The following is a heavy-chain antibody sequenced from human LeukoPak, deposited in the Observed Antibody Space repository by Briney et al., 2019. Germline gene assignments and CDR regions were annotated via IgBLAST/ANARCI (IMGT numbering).Heavy chain of an antibody. CDR2: INHSGST. CDR3: ARAGYWTYYGSGSYYSVDY. V-gene: IGHV4-34*01. Sequence: PSETLSLTCAVYGGSFSGYYWSWIRQPPGKGLEWIGEINHSGSTNYNPSLKSRVTISVDTSKNQFSLKLSSVTAADTAVYYCARAGYWTYYGSGSYYSVDYWGQGTLVTVSS. D-gene: IGHD3-10*01. CDR1: GGSFSGYY. J-gene: IGHJ4*01.